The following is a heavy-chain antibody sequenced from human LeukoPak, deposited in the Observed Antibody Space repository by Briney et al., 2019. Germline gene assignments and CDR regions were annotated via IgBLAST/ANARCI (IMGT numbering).Heavy chain of an antibody. CDR2: ISGSGGST. CDR1: GFTFSSYA. D-gene: IGHD3-22*01. Sequence: PGGSLRLSCAASGFTFSSYAMSWVRQAPGKGLEWVSAISGSGGSTYYADSVKGRFTISRDNFKNTLYLQMNSLRAEDTAVYYCAKGYYYDSSGYEDYWGQGTLVTVSS. J-gene: IGHJ4*02. V-gene: IGHV3-23*01. CDR3: AKGYYYDSSGYEDY.